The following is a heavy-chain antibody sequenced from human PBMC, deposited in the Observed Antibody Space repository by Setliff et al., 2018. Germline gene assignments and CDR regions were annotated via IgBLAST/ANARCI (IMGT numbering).Heavy chain of an antibody. V-gene: IGHV1-69*10. CDR2: IIPILGIA. Sequence: SVKVSCKASGGTFSSYAISWVRQAPGQGLEWMGGIIPILGIANYAQKFQGRVTITTDESTSTAYMELSSLRSEDTAVYYCARGVAGYFDYWGQGTLVTVSS. J-gene: IGHJ4*02. CDR3: ARGVAGYFDY. CDR1: GGTFSSYA. D-gene: IGHD6-19*01.